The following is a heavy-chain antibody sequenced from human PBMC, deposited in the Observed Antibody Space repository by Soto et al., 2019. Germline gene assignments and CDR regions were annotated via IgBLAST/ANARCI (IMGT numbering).Heavy chain of an antibody. V-gene: IGHV3-33*01. CDR1: GFTFSSYG. CDR3: ARGVVSGTSEN. Sequence: QSGGSLRLSCAASGFTFSSYGMHWVRQAPGKGLGWVAVIYYDGSKRYYADSVKGRFTISRDNPKNTLYLQMNSLRDEDTAVYYCARGVVSGTSENWGQGTLVTVSS. CDR2: IYYDGSKR. D-gene: IGHD6-19*01. J-gene: IGHJ4*02.